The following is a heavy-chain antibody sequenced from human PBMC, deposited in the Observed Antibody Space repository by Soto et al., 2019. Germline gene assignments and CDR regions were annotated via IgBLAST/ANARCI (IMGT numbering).Heavy chain of an antibody. V-gene: IGHV4-39*01. CDR2: IYYSGST. J-gene: IGHJ5*02. CDR1: GGSISSSSYY. CDR3: ARHGSKQQLAENWFDP. D-gene: IGHD6-13*01. Sequence: PSETLSLTCTVSGGSISSSSYYWGWIRQPPGKGLEWIGSIYYSGSTYYNPSLKSRVTISVDTSKNQLSLKLSSVTAADTAVYYCARHGSKQQLAENWFDPWGQGTLVTVSS.